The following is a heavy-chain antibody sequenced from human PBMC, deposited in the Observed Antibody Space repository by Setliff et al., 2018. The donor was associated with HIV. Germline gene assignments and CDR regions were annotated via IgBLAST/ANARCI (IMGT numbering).Heavy chain of an antibody. CDR3: AKDRTSYGDYVLGPSFDL. Sequence: PGGSLRLSCAASGFTFSNYEMNWVRQAPGKGLEWVAFIRYDGSYRYYVDSVKGRFTISRDNSKNTMFLQMNSLRAEDTAVYYCAKDRTSYGDYVLGPSFDLWGRGTLVTVSS. V-gene: IGHV3-30*02. J-gene: IGHJ2*01. CDR1: GFTFSNYE. D-gene: IGHD4-17*01. CDR2: IRYDGSYR.